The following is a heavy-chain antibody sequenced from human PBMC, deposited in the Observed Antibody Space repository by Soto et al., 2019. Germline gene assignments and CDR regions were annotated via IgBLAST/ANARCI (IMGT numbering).Heavy chain of an antibody. Sequence: SETLSLTCSVSGASISSSSFYWGWIRQPPGKGLESIANIYYDGNTYYNPSLKSRVTISVDTSKNQFSLKLSSVTAADTAVYYCVRDRGAVWGNYRKREPRSHSWGQGIPVTVSS. V-gene: IGHV4-39*02. CDR3: VRDRGAVWGNYRKREPRSHS. J-gene: IGHJ4*02. CDR1: GASISSSSFY. D-gene: IGHD3-16*02. CDR2: IYYDGNT.